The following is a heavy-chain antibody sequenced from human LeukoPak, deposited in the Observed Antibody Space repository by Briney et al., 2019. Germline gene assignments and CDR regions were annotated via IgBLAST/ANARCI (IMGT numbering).Heavy chain of an antibody. CDR3: AKDSQYHDFWSGYSGYYYYYMDV. Sequence: GGSLRLSCAASGFTFSSYGMHWVRQAPGKGLDGVSFIRYDGSNKYYADSVKGRFTISRDNSKNTLYLQMNSLRAEDTAVYYCAKDSQYHDFWSGYSGYYYYYMDVWGKGPTVTVSS. V-gene: IGHV3-30*02. J-gene: IGHJ6*03. CDR1: GFTFSSYG. D-gene: IGHD3-3*01. CDR2: IRYDGSNK.